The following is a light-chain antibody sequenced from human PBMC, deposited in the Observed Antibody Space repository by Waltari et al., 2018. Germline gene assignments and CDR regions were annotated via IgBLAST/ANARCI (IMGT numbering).Light chain of an antibody. V-gene: IGLV1-44*01. CDR1: TPHIGSNT. Sequence: QSVLTQPPSASATPGRRVTISCSGSTPHIGSNTVNWYQQLPGTAPKLLIYSNNQRPSGVPGRFSGSKSGTSASLAISGLQSEDEADYYCATWDDSLDGWVFGGGTKLTVL. J-gene: IGLJ3*02. CDR3: ATWDDSLDGWV. CDR2: SNN.